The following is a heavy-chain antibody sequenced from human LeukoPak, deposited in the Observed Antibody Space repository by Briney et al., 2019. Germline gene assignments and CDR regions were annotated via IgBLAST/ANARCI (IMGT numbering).Heavy chain of an antibody. D-gene: IGHD6-19*01. CDR2: IGPSGDKT. CDR1: GYTFNIHG. Sequence: PGGSLRLPCAASGYTFNIHGMNWVRQAPGKGPEWVSGIGPSGDKTYYADSVKGRFTISRDNSENTVYLQMNSLRVEDTALYYCAKDIDWLAFEDWGQGTLVTVSS. CDR3: AKDIDWLAFED. J-gene: IGHJ4*02. V-gene: IGHV3-23*01.